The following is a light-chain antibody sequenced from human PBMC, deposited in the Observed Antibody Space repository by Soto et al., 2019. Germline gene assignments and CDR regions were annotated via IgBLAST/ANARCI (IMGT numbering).Light chain of an antibody. CDR1: SSNIGAGYD. Sequence: QSVPTQPPSVSGAPGQRVTISGTGSSSNIGAGYDVHWYQQRPGTAPKLLIYGNSNRPSGVPDRFSGSKSGTSASLAITGLQAEDEADYYCQSYDSSLSGSVFGGGTKLTVL. CDR2: GNS. V-gene: IGLV1-40*01. CDR3: QSYDSSLSGSV. J-gene: IGLJ3*02.